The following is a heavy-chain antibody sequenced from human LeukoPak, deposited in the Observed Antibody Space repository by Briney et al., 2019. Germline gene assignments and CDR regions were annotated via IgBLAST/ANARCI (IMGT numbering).Heavy chain of an antibody. D-gene: IGHD6-13*01. CDR3: TRVRSSSWYDY. Sequence: GRALKLSCATTGFTFSTSWMHRVSQAPGKGMVMVSRISGDGTTTTYADSVKGRFTISRDNAKNTLFLQMNSLRVDDTAVYYCTRVRSSSWYDYWGQGALVTGSS. CDR2: ISGDGTTT. V-gene: IGHV3-74*01. CDR1: GFTFSTSW. J-gene: IGHJ4*02.